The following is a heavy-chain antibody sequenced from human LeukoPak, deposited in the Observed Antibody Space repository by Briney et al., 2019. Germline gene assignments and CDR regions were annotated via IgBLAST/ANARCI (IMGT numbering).Heavy chain of an antibody. V-gene: IGHV3-7*05. J-gene: IGHJ4*02. CDR1: GFTFSIDW. D-gene: IGHD1-14*01. CDR2: IKEDGSEK. Sequence: GGSLRLSCAPPGFTFSIDWMTWVRQAPGKGLEWVANIKEDGSEKYYVDSVKGRFTISRDNAKNSLYLQMNTLRAEDTAVYYWARARIDYRGQGTLITVSS. CDR3: ARARIDY.